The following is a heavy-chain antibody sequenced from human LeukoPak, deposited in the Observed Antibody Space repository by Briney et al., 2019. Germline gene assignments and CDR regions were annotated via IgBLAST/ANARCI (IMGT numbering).Heavy chain of an antibody. CDR1: GGSFSGYY. D-gene: IGHD6-13*01. V-gene: IGHV4-34*01. J-gene: IGHJ4*02. Sequence: SETLSLTCAVYGGSFSGYYWSWIRQPPGKGLEWIGEINHSGSTNYNPSLKSRVTISVDTSKNQFSLKLSSVTAADTAVYYCARLAAAGTDWGQGTLVTVSS. CDR3: ARLAAAGTD. CDR2: INHSGST.